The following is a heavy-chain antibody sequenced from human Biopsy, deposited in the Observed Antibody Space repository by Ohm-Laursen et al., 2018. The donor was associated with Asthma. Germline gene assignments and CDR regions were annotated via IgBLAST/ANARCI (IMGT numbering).Heavy chain of an antibody. CDR1: RFTYE. V-gene: IGHV3-30-3*01. CDR3: AREGVAGTHIED. CDR2: ISYDGSSI. J-gene: IGHJ4*02. D-gene: IGHD6-19*01. Sequence: SLRLSCAASRFTYEMHWVRQAPGKGLEWVAVISYDGSSIYYADSVKGRFTISRDNSKNTLSLQMNSLTAEDTAVHYCAREGVAGTHIEDWGQGTLVTVSS.